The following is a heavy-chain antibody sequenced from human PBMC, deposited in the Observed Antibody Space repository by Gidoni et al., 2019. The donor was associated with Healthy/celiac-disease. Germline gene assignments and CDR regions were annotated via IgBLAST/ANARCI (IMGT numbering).Heavy chain of an antibody. D-gene: IGHD3-16*02. CDR2: ISYDGSNK. Sequence: QVQLVESGGGVVQPGRSLRLSCAASGFTFSSYAMHWVRQAPGKGLAWVAVISYDGSNKYYADSVKGRFTISRDNSKNTLYLQMNSLRAEDTAVYYCAREATHPSYYDYVWGSYRYRYFDLWGRGTLVTVSS. CDR3: AREATHPSYYDYVWGSYRYRYFDL. V-gene: IGHV3-30-3*01. J-gene: IGHJ2*01. CDR1: GFTFSSYA.